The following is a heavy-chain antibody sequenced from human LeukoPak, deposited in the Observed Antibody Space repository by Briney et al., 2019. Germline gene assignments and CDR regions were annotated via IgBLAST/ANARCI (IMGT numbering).Heavy chain of an antibody. V-gene: IGHV1-2*02. CDR2: INCNSGGT. D-gene: IGHD4-17*01. CDR3: ARDKATVTTPYFDY. J-gene: IGHJ4*02. CDR1: GYTFTGYY. Sequence: ASVKVSFKASGYTFTGYYLHWVRQAPGQGLEWMGWINCNSGGTNYAQKFQGRVTMTRDTSISTAYMELSRLIFDDTAVYYCARDKATVTTPYFDYWGQGTEVTVSS.